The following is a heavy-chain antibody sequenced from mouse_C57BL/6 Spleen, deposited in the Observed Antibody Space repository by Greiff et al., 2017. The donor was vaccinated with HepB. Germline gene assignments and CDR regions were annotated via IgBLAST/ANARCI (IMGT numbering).Heavy chain of an antibody. D-gene: IGHD1-1*01. J-gene: IGHJ4*01. CDR1: GYTFTSYW. Sequence: QVQLQQSGAELVMPGASVKLSCKASGYTFTSYWMHWVKQRPGQGLEWIGEIDPSDSYTNYNQKFKGKSTLTVDKSSSTAYMQLSSLTSEDSAVYYCARSTVVATEAMDYWGQGTSVTVSS. V-gene: IGHV1-69*01. CDR3: ARSTVVATEAMDY. CDR2: IDPSDSYT.